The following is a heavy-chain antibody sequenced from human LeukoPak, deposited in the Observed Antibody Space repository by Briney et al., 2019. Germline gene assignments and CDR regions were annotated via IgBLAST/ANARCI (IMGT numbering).Heavy chain of an antibody. J-gene: IGHJ3*02. CDR3: AKGQDDVIGYDWAHAFDI. V-gene: IGHV3-23*01. CDR1: GFTFSSYA. CDR2: ISGSGGST. D-gene: IGHD5-12*01. Sequence: PGGSLRLSCAASGFTFSSYAMSWVRQAPGKGLEWVSAISGSGGSTYYADSVKGRFTISRDNSKNTLYLQMNRLRAEDTAVYYYAKGQDDVIGYDWAHAFDIWGQGTMVTVSS.